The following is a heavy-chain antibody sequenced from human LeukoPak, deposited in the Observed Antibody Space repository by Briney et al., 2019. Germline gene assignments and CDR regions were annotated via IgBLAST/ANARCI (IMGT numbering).Heavy chain of an antibody. CDR2: MSTSGST. CDR3: ARLNSGSYDHDY. V-gene: IGHV4-4*07. D-gene: IGHD6-19*01. J-gene: IGHJ4*02. Sequence: SETLSLTCTVSGVSISSYYWNWIRQPAGKGLEWIGRMSTSGSTNYNPSLKSRVTMSVDTSRNQFSLRLSSVTAADTAVYYCARLNSGSYDHDYWGQGALVTVSS. CDR1: GVSISSYY.